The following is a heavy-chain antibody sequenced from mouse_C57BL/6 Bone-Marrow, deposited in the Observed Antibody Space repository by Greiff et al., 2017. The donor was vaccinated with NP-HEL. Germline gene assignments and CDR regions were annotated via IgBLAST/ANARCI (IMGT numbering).Heavy chain of an antibody. CDR2: ISGGGGNT. V-gene: IGHV5-9*01. J-gene: IGHJ4*01. Sequence: EVKLMESGGGLVKPGGSLKLSCAASGFTFSSYTMSWVRQTPEKRLEWVATISGGGGNTYYPDSVKGRFTISRDNAKNTLYLQMSSLRSEDTALYYCARHGVWGLDAMDYWGQGTSVTVSS. CDR1: GFTFSSYT. D-gene: IGHD2-13*01. CDR3: ARHGVWGLDAMDY.